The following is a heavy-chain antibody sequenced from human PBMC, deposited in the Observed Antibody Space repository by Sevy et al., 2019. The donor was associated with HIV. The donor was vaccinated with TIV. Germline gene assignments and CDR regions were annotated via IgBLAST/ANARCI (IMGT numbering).Heavy chain of an antibody. Sequence: GGSLRLSCVASGLTFRIYSMNWVRQAPGKGLEWVSSISSSSSYKYYGDSLKGRFTSSRDNAKHSLYLQMNSLRAEDTAVYYCARESLDSTGYPFDYWGQGTLVTVSS. J-gene: IGHJ4*02. V-gene: IGHV3-21*01. CDR1: GLTFRIYS. D-gene: IGHD3-22*01. CDR2: ISSSSSYK. CDR3: ARESLDSTGYPFDY.